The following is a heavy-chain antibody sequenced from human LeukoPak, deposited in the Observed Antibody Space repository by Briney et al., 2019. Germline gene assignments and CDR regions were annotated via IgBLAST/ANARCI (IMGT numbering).Heavy chain of an antibody. CDR3: ARVHSSAWYGSLDI. J-gene: IGHJ3*02. Sequence: GGSLRLSCAASGFTFSSYWMHWVRQAPGKGLVWVSRSNTDGSSTDYADSVKGRFTISRDNAKKTLYLQVNSLRAEDTAVYYCARVHSSAWYGSLDIWGQGTTVTVSP. V-gene: IGHV3-74*01. CDR2: SNTDGSST. D-gene: IGHD6-19*01. CDR1: GFTFSSYW.